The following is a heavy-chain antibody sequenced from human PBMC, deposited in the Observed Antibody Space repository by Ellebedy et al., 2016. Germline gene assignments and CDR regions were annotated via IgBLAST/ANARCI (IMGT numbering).Heavy chain of an antibody. D-gene: IGHD5-12*01. CDR1: GFTFSDYY. CDR3: ARELSGYARD. Sequence: GGSLRLSCAASGFTFSDYYMTWIRQAPGKGLEWVSDICSSSSYTNYADSVKGRFTISRDNAKNSLYLQMNSLRAEDTAVYYCARELSGYARDWGQGTLVTVSS. CDR2: ICSSSSYT. V-gene: IGHV3-11*06. J-gene: IGHJ4*02.